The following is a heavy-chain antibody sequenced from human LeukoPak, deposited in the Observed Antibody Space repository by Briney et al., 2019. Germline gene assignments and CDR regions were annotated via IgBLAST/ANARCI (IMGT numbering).Heavy chain of an antibody. CDR2: IYSGGST. D-gene: IGHD6-6*01. CDR1: GFTVSSNH. Sequence: GGSLRLSCAASGFTVSSNHMSWVRQAPGKGLEWVSVIYSGGSTYYADSVKGRFTISRDNSKNALYLQMNSLRAEDTAVYYCARGSRQTGFDPWGQGTLVTVSS. CDR3: ARGSRQTGFDP. V-gene: IGHV3-66*02. J-gene: IGHJ5*02.